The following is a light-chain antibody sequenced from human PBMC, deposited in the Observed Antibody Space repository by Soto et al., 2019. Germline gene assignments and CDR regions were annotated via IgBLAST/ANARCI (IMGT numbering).Light chain of an antibody. J-gene: IGKJ5*01. CDR3: QQYSNSPST. Sequence: EIVLTQSPGTLSLSPGERATLSCWASQRVSNNYLAWYQQKPGQAPRLLIYGASSRATGIPDRFSGSGSGTDFTLTISRLEPEDFAVYYCQQYSNSPSTFGQGTRLEIK. CDR2: GAS. CDR1: QRVSNNY. V-gene: IGKV3-20*01.